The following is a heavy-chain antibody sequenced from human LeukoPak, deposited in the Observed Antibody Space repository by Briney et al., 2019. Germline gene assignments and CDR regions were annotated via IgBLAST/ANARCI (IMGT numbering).Heavy chain of an antibody. CDR3: ARVGSGYYYHFDY. V-gene: IGHV3-74*01. J-gene: IGHJ4*02. D-gene: IGHD3-22*01. CDR2: INSDGSST. Sequence: GGSLRLSCAASGFTFSSYWMHWVRQAPGKGLMWVSRINSDGSSTSYADSVKGRFTISRDNAKNTLYLQMNSLRAEDTAVYYCARVGSGYYYHFDYWGQGTLVTVSS. CDR1: GFTFSSYW.